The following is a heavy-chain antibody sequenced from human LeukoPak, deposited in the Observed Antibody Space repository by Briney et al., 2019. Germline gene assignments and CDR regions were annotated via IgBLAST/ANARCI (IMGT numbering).Heavy chain of an antibody. Sequence: GASVKVSCKASGYTFTGYYMHWVRQAPGQGLEWLGWINPNSGGTNYAQKFQGRVTVTRDTSINTAYMEVSRLRFDDTAVYYCATMGATNFDHWGQGTLVTVSS. V-gene: IGHV1-2*02. D-gene: IGHD1-26*01. J-gene: IGHJ4*02. CDR1: GYTFTGYY. CDR3: ATMGATNFDH. CDR2: INPNSGGT.